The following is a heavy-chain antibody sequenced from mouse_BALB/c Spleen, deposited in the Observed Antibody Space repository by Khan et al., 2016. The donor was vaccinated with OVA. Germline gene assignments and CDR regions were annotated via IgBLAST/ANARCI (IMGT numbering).Heavy chain of an antibody. Sequence: VQLQQSGPELVKPGASVKMSCKASGYTFTDYVISWVKQRTGQGLEWIGEIYPGSGSTYYNEKFKGKATLTADKSSNTASMQLGSLTSEDSAVYFCARFYYGSKVYYFDYWGQGTTLTVSS. J-gene: IGHJ2*01. D-gene: IGHD1-1*01. V-gene: IGHV1-81*01. CDR2: IYPGSGST. CDR3: ARFYYGSKVYYFDY. CDR1: GYTFTDYV.